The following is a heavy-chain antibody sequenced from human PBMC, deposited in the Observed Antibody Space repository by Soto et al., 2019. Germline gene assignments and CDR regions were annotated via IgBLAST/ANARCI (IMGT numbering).Heavy chain of an antibody. D-gene: IGHD1-26*01. V-gene: IGHV4-59*08. CDR1: GGSISSYY. CDR3: ARQELTDYFDY. Sequence: SETLSLTCTVSGGSISSYYWSWIRQPPGKGLEWIGYIYYSGSTNYNPSLKSRVTISVDTSKNQFSLKLSSVTAADTAVYYCARQELTDYFDYWGQGTLVTGS. CDR2: IYYSGST. J-gene: IGHJ4*02.